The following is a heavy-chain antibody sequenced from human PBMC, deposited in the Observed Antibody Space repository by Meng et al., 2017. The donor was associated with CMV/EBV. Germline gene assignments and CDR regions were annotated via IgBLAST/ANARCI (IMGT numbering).Heavy chain of an antibody. D-gene: IGHD6-13*01. CDR2: IYPGDSDT. J-gene: IGHJ6*02. CDR1: GYSFTSYW. Sequence: GGSLRLSCTGSGYSFTSYWIGWVRQMPGKGLEWMGMIYPGDSDTRYSPSFQGQVTISADKSISTAYLQWSSLKASDTAMYYCARSFRFGHSSPTGYYYYGMDVWGQGTTVTVSS. CDR3: ARSFRFGHSSPTGYYYYGMDV. V-gene: IGHV5-51*01.